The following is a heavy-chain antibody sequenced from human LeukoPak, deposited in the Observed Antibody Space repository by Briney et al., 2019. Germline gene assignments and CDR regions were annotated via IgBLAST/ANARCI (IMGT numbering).Heavy chain of an antibody. V-gene: IGHV3-21*01. J-gene: IGHJ4*02. CDR3: ARSVMTTVTIYDY. CDR2: ISSSSSYI. Sequence: GGSLRLSCAASGFTFGSYWMSWVRQAPGKGLEWVSSISSSSSYIYYADSVKGRFTISRDNAKNSLYLQMNSLRAEDTAVYYCARSVMTTVTIYDYWGQGTLVTVSS. D-gene: IGHD4-17*01. CDR1: GFTFGSYW.